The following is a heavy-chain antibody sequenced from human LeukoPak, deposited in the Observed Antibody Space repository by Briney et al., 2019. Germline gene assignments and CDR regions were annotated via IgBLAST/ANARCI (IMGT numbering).Heavy chain of an antibody. J-gene: IGHJ5*02. CDR3: ARERYDFRSTAGPNNWFDP. Sequence: GASVKVSCKASGYTFTSYYMHWVRQAPGQGLEWMGIINPSGGSTSYAQKFQGRVTMTRDTSTSTVYMELSSLRSEDTAVYYCARERYDFRSTAGPNNWFDPWGQGTLVTVSS. V-gene: IGHV1-46*01. CDR2: INPSGGST. CDR1: GYTFTSYY. D-gene: IGHD3-3*01.